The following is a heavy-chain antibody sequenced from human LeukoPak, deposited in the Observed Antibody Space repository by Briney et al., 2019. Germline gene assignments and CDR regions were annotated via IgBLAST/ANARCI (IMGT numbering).Heavy chain of an antibody. V-gene: IGHV3-48*03. Sequence: GGSLGLSCVASGFTFDDYAMHWVRQAPGKGLEWVSYISSSGSTIYYADSVKGRFTISRDNAKNSLYLQMNSLRAEDTAVYYCAELGITMIGGVWGKGTTVTISS. CDR2: ISSSGSTI. D-gene: IGHD3-10*02. J-gene: IGHJ6*04. CDR3: AELGITMIGGV. CDR1: GFTFDDYA.